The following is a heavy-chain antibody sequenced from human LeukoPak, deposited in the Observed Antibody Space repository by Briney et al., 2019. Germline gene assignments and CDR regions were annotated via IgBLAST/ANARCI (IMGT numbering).Heavy chain of an antibody. CDR1: GGSFSGYY. D-gene: IGHD3-22*01. CDR2: INHSGST. V-gene: IGHV4-34*01. Sequence: SSETLSLTCAVYGGSFSGYYWSWIRQPPGKGLEWIGEINHSGSTNYNPPLKSRVTISVDTSKNQFSLKLSSVTAADTAVYYCAGIDIYYYDSSGYYSFDYWGQGTLVTVSS. J-gene: IGHJ4*02. CDR3: AGIDIYYYDSSGYYSFDY.